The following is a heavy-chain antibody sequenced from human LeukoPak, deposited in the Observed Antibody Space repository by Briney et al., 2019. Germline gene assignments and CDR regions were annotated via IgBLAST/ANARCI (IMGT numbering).Heavy chain of an antibody. CDR1: GGSISSGGYY. D-gene: IGHD6-19*01. V-gene: IGHV4-31*03. CDR2: IYYSGST. CDR3: ARGMAVVTFDY. J-gene: IGHJ4*01. Sequence: SETLSLTCTVSGGSISSGGYYWIWIRQHPGKGLEWIGYIYYSGSTYYNPSLKSRVTISVDTSKNQFSLKLSSVTAADTAVYYCARGMAVVTFDYWGQGTLVTVSS.